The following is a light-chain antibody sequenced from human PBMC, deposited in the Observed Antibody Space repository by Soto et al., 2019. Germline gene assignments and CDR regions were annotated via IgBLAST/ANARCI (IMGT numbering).Light chain of an antibody. CDR1: SSNIGNNA. CDR3: ATWDDSLGGPV. J-gene: IGLJ3*02. CDR2: YDN. V-gene: IGLV1-36*01. Sequence: QLVLTQPPSVSEAPRQRVSISCSGSSSNIGNNAVNWYQQLPGKAPKLLIYYDNLLPSGVSDRFSGSRSGTSASLAIRGLQSEGEADYYCATWDDSLGGPVFGGGTKLTVL.